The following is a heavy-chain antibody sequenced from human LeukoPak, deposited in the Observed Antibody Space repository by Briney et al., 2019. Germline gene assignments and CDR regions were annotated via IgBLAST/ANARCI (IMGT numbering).Heavy chain of an antibody. J-gene: IGHJ4*02. D-gene: IGHD3-10*01. CDR2: ISGSGGST. Sequence: GGSLRLSCEASGFTLSIFSMNWVRQAPGKGLEWLSSISGSGGSTYYADSVKGRFTISRDNSKNTLYLQMNSLRAEDTAVYYCANLLWFGELFVFDYWGQGTLVTVSS. CDR1: GFTLSIFS. CDR3: ANLLWFGELFVFDY. V-gene: IGHV3-23*01.